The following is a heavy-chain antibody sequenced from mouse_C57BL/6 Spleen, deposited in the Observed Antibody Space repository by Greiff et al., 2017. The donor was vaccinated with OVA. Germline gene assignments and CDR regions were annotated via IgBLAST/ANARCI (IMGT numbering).Heavy chain of an antibody. CDR3: APTGTGFAY. CDR2: IDPEDGET. V-gene: IGHV14-2*01. Sequence: EVQLQQSGAELVKPGASVKLSCTASGFNIKDYYMHWVKQRTEQGLEWIGRIDPEDGETKYAPKFQGKATITADTSSNTANLQLSSLTSEDTAVYYCAPTGTGFAYWGQGTLVTVSA. D-gene: IGHD4-1*02. J-gene: IGHJ3*01. CDR1: GFNIKDYY.